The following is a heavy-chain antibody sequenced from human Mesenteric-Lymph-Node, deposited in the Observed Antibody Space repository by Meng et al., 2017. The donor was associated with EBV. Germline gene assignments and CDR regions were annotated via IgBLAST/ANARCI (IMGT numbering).Heavy chain of an antibody. D-gene: IGHD3-10*02. V-gene: IGHV3-74*01. CDR1: GFTFSRYW. J-gene: IGHJ4*02. CDR2: IQSDETTT. Sequence: EVQLVGPGGGLVQPGGSLRLSCAASGFTFSRYWMHWVRQAPGKGLVWVSTIQSDETTTTYADSVKGRFTISRDNARNTLYLQMNSLRAEDTAVYYCARHWDYVFDYWGQGTLVTVSS. CDR3: ARHWDYVFDY.